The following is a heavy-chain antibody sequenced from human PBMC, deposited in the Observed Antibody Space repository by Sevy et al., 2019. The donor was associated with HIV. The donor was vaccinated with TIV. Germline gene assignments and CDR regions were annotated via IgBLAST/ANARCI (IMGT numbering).Heavy chain of an antibody. CDR3: ARSRYCSSTSCYPPYYYYGMDV. D-gene: IGHD2-2*01. CDR2: MNPNSGGT. J-gene: IGHJ6*02. Sequence: ASVKVSCKASGYTFTGYYIHWVRQAPGQGLEWMGWMNPNSGGTNYAQKFQGRVTMTRDTSISTAYMELSRLRSDDTAVYYCARSRYCSSTSCYPPYYYYGMDVWGQGTTVTISS. CDR1: GYTFTGYY. V-gene: IGHV1-2*02.